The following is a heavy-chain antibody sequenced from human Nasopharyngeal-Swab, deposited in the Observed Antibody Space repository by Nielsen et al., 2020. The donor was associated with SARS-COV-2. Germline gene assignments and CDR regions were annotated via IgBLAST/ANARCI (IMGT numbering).Heavy chain of an antibody. CDR2: IYYSGST. CDR3: ATYGYGSYYYYYMDV. CDR1: GGSISSSSYY. V-gene: IGHV4-39*01. J-gene: IGHJ6*03. Sequence: SETLSLTCTVSGGSISSSSYYWGWIRQPPGKGLEWIGSIYYSGSTYYNPSPKSRVTISVDTSKNQFSLKLSSVTAADTAVYYCATYGYGSYYYYYMDVWGKGTTVTVSS. D-gene: IGHD5-18*01.